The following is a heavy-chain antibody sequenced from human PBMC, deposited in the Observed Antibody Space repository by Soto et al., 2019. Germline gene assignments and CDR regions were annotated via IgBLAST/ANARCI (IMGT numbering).Heavy chain of an antibody. CDR2: TYYRSTWYN. D-gene: IGHD4-4*01. CDR3: AREGVNYPKNYGMDV. Sequence: PWHTRPHTCSLSGDGFSRNSDARHWIRQTQSRGLEWLGRTYYRSTWYNDYAISVKSRITIHPDTSKNQFSLQLNSVTPEQTAVYPCAREGVNYPKNYGMDVCGQGTTV. J-gene: IGHJ6*01. CDR1: GDGFSRNSDA. V-gene: IGHV6-1*01.